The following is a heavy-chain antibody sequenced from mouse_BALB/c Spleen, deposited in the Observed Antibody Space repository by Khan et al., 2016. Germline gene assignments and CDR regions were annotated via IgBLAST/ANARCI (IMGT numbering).Heavy chain of an antibody. V-gene: IGHV9-2-1*01. CDR3: ARWYGNSYYFDY. J-gene: IGHJ2*01. CDR1: GYTFTDYS. CDR2: INTETGEP. Sequence: QIQLVQSGPELKKPGETVKISCKASGYTFTDYSMHWVKQAPGKGLKWMGWINTETGEPTYADDFKGRFAFSLETSASTAYLQINNLKNEDTATYFSARWYGNSYYFDYWGQGTTLTVSS. D-gene: IGHD2-10*02.